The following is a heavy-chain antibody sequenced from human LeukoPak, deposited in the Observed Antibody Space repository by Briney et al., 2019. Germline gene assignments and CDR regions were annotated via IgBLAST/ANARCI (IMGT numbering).Heavy chain of an antibody. V-gene: IGHV1-8*03. J-gene: IGHJ3*02. CDR3: ARADYEGNNWRDDAFDI. CDR1: GYTSTSYY. Sequence: ASVKVSCKASGYTSTSYYMHWVRQATGQRLEWMGWLNPKSGSAGYARNFQGRVTFTRDTSISTAYMELSSLTSEDTAVYYCARADYEGNNWRDDAFDIWGQGTMVTVSS. D-gene: IGHD1-1*01. CDR2: LNPKSGSA.